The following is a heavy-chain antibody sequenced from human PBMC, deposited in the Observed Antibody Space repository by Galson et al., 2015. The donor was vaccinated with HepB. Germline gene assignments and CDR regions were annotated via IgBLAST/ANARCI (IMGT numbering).Heavy chain of an antibody. J-gene: IGHJ4*02. V-gene: IGHV6-1*01. D-gene: IGHD7-27*01. CDR2: TWYRSKWYN. CDR1: GDSVSSNSAA. Sequence: CAISGDSVSSNSAAWNWIRQSPSRGLEWLGRTWYRSKWYNGYAVSVNSRITINPDTSKNQFSLHLNSVTPEDTAVYYCARSTGDLDYWGQGTLVTVSS. CDR3: ARSTGDLDY.